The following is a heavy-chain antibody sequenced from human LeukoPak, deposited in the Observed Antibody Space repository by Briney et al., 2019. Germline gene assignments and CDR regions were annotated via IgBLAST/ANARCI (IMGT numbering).Heavy chain of an antibody. Sequence: PSETLSLTCTVSGGSISRYYWSWIRQPPGKGLEWFGYVYDSGTTNYNPSLKSRVTISVDTSKNQFSLKLSSVTAADTAVYYCARVRGSAMVTWGQGTLVTVSS. D-gene: IGHD5-18*01. J-gene: IGHJ5*02. CDR2: VYDSGTT. CDR3: ARVRGSAMVT. V-gene: IGHV4-59*01. CDR1: GGSISRYY.